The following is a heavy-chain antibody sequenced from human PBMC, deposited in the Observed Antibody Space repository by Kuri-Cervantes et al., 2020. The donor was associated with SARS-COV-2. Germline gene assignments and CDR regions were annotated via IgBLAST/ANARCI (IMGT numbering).Heavy chain of an antibody. CDR1: GGTFSSYT. J-gene: IGHJ4*02. D-gene: IGHD3-3*01. CDR2: INPNTGGT. V-gene: IGHV1-2*02. CDR3: ARDLFEKTYDFWSGIFDY. Sequence: ASVKVSCKASGGTFSSYTISWVRQAPGQGLEWMGWINPNTGGTNYAQKFQGRVTMTRDTSIRTAYMELSRLRSGDAAVYYCARDLFEKTYDFWSGIFDYWGQGTLVTVSS.